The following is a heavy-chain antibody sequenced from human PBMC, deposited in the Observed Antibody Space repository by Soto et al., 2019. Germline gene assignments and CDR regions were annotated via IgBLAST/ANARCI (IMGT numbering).Heavy chain of an antibody. Sequence: PGGSLRLSCAASGFTFSSYGMHWVRQAPGKGLEWVAVIWYDGSNKYYADSVKGRFTTSRDNSKNTLYLQMNSLRAEDTAVYYCANTQRGDFYYYYGMDVWGQGTTVTVYS. CDR2: IWYDGSNK. D-gene: IGHD2-21*02. CDR1: GFTFSSYG. CDR3: ANTQRGDFYYYYGMDV. J-gene: IGHJ6*02. V-gene: IGHV3-33*06.